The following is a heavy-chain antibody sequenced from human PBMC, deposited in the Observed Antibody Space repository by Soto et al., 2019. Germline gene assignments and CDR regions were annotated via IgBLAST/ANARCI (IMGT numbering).Heavy chain of an antibody. J-gene: IGHJ4*02. D-gene: IGHD2-2*01. Sequence: EVQLLESGGGMVQRGGSLRLSCAASGITFNIYAMSWVRQAPGKGLEWVSVISGSGDDTYYADSVKGRFTISRDNSKNTLYLQLHSLTAEDTAVYYCAKDPCSSVSCYAVLEYWGQGSLVTVSS. CDR3: AKDPCSSVSCYAVLEY. CDR1: GITFNIYA. CDR2: ISGSGDDT. V-gene: IGHV3-23*01.